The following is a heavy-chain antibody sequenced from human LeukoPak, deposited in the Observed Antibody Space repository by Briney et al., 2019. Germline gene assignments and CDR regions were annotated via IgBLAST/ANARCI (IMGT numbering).Heavy chain of an antibody. D-gene: IGHD2-2*03. CDR2: IIPIFGTA. V-gene: IGHV1-69*05. Sequence: ASVKVSCKASGGTFSSYAISWVRQAPGQGLEWMGGIIPIFGTANYAQKFQGRVTITTDESASTAYMELSSLRPEDTAVYYCARENGHCSTTSCPFGNWGQGTLVTVSS. CDR3: ARENGHCSTTSCPFGN. J-gene: IGHJ4*02. CDR1: GGTFSSYA.